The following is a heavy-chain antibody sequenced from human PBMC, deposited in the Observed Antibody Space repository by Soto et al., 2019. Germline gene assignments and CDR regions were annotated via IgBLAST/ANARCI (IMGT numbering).Heavy chain of an antibody. D-gene: IGHD3-22*01. CDR2: ISTYNGNT. Sequence: QVQLVQSGAEVKKPGASVKVSCKASGYTFTSLGITWVRQAPGQGLEWVGWISTYNGNTNYAQKLQGRVTMTTDTSTSTASMETRSLRSDDPAVDDSARGDYEDSDGYYGVGGMDVWGQGTTVTVSS. V-gene: IGHV1-18*04. J-gene: IGHJ6*02. CDR1: GYTFTSLG. CDR3: ARGDYEDSDGYYGVGGMDV.